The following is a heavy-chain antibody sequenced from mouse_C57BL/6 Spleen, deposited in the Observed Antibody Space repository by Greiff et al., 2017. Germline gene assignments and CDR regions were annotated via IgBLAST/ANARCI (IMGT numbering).Heavy chain of an antibody. J-gene: IGHJ2*01. D-gene: IGHD4-1*01. V-gene: IGHV1-52*01. Sequence: QVQLQQPGAELVRPGSSVKLSCKASGYTFTSYWMHWVKQRPIQGLEWIGNIDPSDSETHYNQKFKDKATLTVDKSSSTAYMQLSSPTSEDSAVYYCARAGTGDFDYWGQGTTLTVSS. CDR2: IDPSDSET. CDR3: ARAGTGDFDY. CDR1: GYTFTSYW.